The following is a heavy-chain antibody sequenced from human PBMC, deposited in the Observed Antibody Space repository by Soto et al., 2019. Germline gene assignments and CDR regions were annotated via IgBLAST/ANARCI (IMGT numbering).Heavy chain of an antibody. Sequence: QGQLVESGGGVVQPGRSLRLSCAASGFTFSSYGMHWVRQAPGKGLEWVAVIWYDGKNKYYADSVKGRFSISRDNSKNTLFLQMNSLRAEDTAVYYCAARIAAATMFDYWGRGTLVTVSS. CDR1: GFTFSSYG. CDR2: IWYDGKNK. V-gene: IGHV3-33*01. D-gene: IGHD6-13*01. CDR3: AARIAAATMFDY. J-gene: IGHJ4*02.